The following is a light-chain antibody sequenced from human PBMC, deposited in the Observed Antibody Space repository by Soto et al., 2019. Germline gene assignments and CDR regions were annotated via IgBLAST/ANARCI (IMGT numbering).Light chain of an antibody. CDR3: QQSHTTPYT. Sequence: IQMTQSPSSLSASVGDRVTITCRASQGIRNDLDWFQQKPGKAPKLLIYAASNLQSGVPARFSGSGSGTDFTLTISSLQPEDFATYYCQQSHTTPYTFGQGTKLEI. CDR2: AAS. J-gene: IGKJ2*01. V-gene: IGKV1-39*01. CDR1: QGIRND.